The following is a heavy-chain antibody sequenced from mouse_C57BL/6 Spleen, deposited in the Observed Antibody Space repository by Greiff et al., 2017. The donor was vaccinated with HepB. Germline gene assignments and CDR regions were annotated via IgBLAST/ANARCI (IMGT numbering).Heavy chain of an antibody. CDR2: ISSGSSTI. V-gene: IGHV5-17*01. CDR1: GFTFSDYG. Sequence: EVQLVESGGGLVKPGGSLKLSCAASGFTFSDYGMHWVRQAPEKGLEWVAYISSGSSTIYYADTVKGRFTISRDNAKNTLFLQMTSLRSEDTAMYYCARVYYGNYVDWYFDVWGTGTTVTVSS. J-gene: IGHJ1*03. CDR3: ARVYYGNYVDWYFDV. D-gene: IGHD2-1*01.